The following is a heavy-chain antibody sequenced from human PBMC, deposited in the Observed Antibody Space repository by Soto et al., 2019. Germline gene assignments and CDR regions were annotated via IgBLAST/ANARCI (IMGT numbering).Heavy chain of an antibody. CDR3: ARVEQQLVVNWFDP. Sequence: GGSLRLSCAASGFTFSSYWMSWVRQAPGKGLEWVANIKQDGSEKYYVDSVKGRFTISRDNAKNSLYLQMNSLRAEDTAVYYCARVEQQLVVNWFDPWGQGTLVTAPQ. V-gene: IGHV3-7*05. J-gene: IGHJ5*02. CDR2: IKQDGSEK. CDR1: GFTFSSYW. D-gene: IGHD6-13*01.